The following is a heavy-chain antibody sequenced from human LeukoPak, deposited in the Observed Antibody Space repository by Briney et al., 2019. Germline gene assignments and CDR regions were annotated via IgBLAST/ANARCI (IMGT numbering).Heavy chain of an antibody. J-gene: IGHJ4*02. CDR1: GFTFSSYA. V-gene: IGHV3-64*01. CDR3: GREDGRWELHY. D-gene: IGHD1-26*01. Sequence: PGGSLRLSCAASGFTFSSYAMHWVRQAPGKGLEYVSAISSNGGGTYYANSVKGRFTISRDNSKNTLYLQMGSLRVEDMAVYYCGREDGRWELHYWGQGTLVTVSS. CDR2: ISSNGGGT.